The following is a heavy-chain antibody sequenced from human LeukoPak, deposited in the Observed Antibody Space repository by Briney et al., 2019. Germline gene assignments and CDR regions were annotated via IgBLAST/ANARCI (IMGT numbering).Heavy chain of an antibody. D-gene: IGHD3-10*01. CDR3: ARDMRPLYYASGSFFFDY. CDR1: GFTFSSYS. J-gene: IGHJ4*02. Sequence: KPGGSLRLSCAASGFTFSSYSMSWVRQAPGKGLEWVSSISSSSSYIYYADSVKGRFTISRDNAKNSLYLQMNSLRAEDTAVYYCARDMRPLYYASGSFFFDYWGQGTLVTVSS. V-gene: IGHV3-21*01. CDR2: ISSSSSYI.